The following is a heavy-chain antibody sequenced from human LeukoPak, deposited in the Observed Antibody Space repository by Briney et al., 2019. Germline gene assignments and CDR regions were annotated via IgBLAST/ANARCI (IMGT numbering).Heavy chain of an antibody. CDR2: INWNGGNT. CDR3: ARGGISSSSIPYFDY. V-gene: IGHV3-20*01. CDR1: GFTFDDYG. Sequence: GGSLRLSCAASGFTFDDYGMSWVRQAPGKGLEWVSGINWNGGNTGYADSVKGRFTISRDNAKNSLFLQMNSLRAEDTALYHCARGGISSSSIPYFDYWGQGTLVTVSS. J-gene: IGHJ4*02. D-gene: IGHD6-6*01.